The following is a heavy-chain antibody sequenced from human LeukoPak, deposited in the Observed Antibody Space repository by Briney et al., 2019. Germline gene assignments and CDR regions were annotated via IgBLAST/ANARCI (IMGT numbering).Heavy chain of an antibody. Sequence: GGSLRLSCAASGFTFSSYAMSWVRQAPGKGLEWVSSISGSGGSTYYADSVKGRFTISRDNSKNTLYLQMNSLRAEDTAVYYCARVGVGTVAGNYFDDWGQGTLVTVSS. CDR3: ARVGVGTVAGNYFDD. D-gene: IGHD6-19*01. CDR2: ISGSGGST. J-gene: IGHJ4*02. CDR1: GFTFSSYA. V-gene: IGHV3-23*01.